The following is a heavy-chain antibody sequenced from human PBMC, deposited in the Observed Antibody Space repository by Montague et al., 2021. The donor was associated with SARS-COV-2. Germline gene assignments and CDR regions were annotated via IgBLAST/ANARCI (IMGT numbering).Heavy chain of an antibody. CDR1: SGSIISSGYY. D-gene: IGHD3-10*01. CDR2: IYYSGTT. Sequence: SETLFLTCSVSSGSIISSGYYWGWIRQPPGKELEWIGNIYYSGTTYYNPSLQSRGTISVDTSKNHLSLRLSSVTAADTAVYFCARGMIRGVTTPFDYWGRGSQVTVSS. CDR3: ARGMIRGVTTPFDY. V-gene: IGHV4-39*02. J-gene: IGHJ4*02.